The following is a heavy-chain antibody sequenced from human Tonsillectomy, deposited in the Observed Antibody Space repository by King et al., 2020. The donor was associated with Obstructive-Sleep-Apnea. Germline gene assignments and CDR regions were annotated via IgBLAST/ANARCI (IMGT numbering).Heavy chain of an antibody. CDR3: GKSRGYIVVVPPAPYYYYYGMDV. CDR2: ISYDGSNK. V-gene: IGHV3-30*04. J-gene: IGHJ6*02. D-gene: IGHD2-2*01. CDR1: GFTFSSYA. Sequence: VQLVESGGGVVQPGRSLRLSCAASGFTFSSYAMHWVRQAPGKGLEWVAVISYDGSNKYYADSVKGRFTISRDNSKNKLYLQMNSLRAEDTAVYYCGKSRGYIVVVPPAPYYYYYGMDVWGQGPTVTVSS.